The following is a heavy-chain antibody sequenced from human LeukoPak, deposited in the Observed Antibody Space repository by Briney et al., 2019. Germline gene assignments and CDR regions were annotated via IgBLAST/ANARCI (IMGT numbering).Heavy chain of an antibody. D-gene: IGHD5-12*01. J-gene: IGHJ6*03. V-gene: IGHV3-7*01. CDR2: IKQDGSEK. CDR3: ARTRYDLSYYYYMDV. Sequence: GGSLRLSCTASGFTFSSYWLSWVRQAPGKGLEWVANIKQDGSEKYYVDSVKGRFTISRDSAKNSLYLQMISLRAEDTAVYYCARTRYDLSYYYYMDVWGKGTTVTVSS. CDR1: GFTFSSYW.